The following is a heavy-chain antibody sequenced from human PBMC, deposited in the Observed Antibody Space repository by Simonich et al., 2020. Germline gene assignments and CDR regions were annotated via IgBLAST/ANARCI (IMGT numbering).Heavy chain of an antibody. D-gene: IGHD2-15*01. CDR1: GFTFSSYA. V-gene: IGHV3-30*07. Sequence: QVQLVESGGGAVQPGRSLRLSCAASGFTFSSYALHWVRQAPGKGLEWVAVISYDGSNKYYADSVKGRFTISRDNSKNALYLQMNSLRAEDTAVYYCAREGLLLDAFDIWGQGTMVTVSS. J-gene: IGHJ3*02. CDR3: AREGLLLDAFDI. CDR2: ISYDGSNK.